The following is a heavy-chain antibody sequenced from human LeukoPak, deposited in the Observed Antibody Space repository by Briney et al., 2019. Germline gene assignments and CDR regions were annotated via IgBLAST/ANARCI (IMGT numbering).Heavy chain of an antibody. Sequence: TSETLPLTCTVSGGSISSYYWSWIRQPAGKGLEWIGRIYTSGSTNYNPSLKSRVTMSVDTSKNQFSLKLSSVTAADTAVYYCARDPGVGSGWSEYFQHWGQGTLVTVSS. D-gene: IGHD6-19*01. J-gene: IGHJ1*01. CDR2: IYTSGST. V-gene: IGHV4-4*07. CDR3: ARDPGVGSGWSEYFQH. CDR1: GGSISSYY.